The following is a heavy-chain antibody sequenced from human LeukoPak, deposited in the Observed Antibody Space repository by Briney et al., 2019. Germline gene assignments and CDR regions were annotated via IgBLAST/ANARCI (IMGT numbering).Heavy chain of an antibody. D-gene: IGHD3-22*01. CDR3: ARRTSPYYYDSSGLSDDAFDI. Sequence: SETLSLTCTVSGGSISSSSYYWGWIRQPPGKGLEWIRSIYYSGSTYYNPSLKSRVTISVDTSKNQFSPKLSSVTAADTAVYYCARRTSPYYYDSSGLSDDAFDIRGQGTMVTVSS. V-gene: IGHV4-39*01. CDR1: GGSISSSSYY. J-gene: IGHJ3*02. CDR2: IYYSGST.